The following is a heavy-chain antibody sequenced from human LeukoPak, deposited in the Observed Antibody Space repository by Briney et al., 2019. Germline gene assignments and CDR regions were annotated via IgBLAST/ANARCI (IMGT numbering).Heavy chain of an antibody. CDR1: GFSFSGYW. J-gene: IGHJ3*02. D-gene: IGHD3-10*01. CDR2: INLDGSEK. V-gene: IGHV3-7*02. Sequence: GGSLRLSCAGSGFSFSGYWINWVRQAPGRGLEWVASINLDGSEKYYVDSVKGRFTISRDNAKNSLYLQMNSLRAEDTAVYYCARGRGAANDAFDIWGQGTMVTVSS. CDR3: ARGRGAANDAFDI.